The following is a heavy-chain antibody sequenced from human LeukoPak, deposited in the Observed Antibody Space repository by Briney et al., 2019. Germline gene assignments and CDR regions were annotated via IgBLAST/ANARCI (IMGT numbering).Heavy chain of an antibody. CDR2: NRYDGSNK. CDR3: ARDLKLTPRIAAAGHSDY. CDR1: AFTFSSYG. Sequence: GGSLRLSCAASAFTFSSYGMHWVRQAPGKGLEWVAFNRYDGSNKYYADSVKGRFTISRDNSKNTLYLQMNSLRAEDTAVYYCARDLKLTPRIAAAGHSDYWGQGTLVTVSS. J-gene: IGHJ4*02. V-gene: IGHV3-30*02. D-gene: IGHD6-13*01.